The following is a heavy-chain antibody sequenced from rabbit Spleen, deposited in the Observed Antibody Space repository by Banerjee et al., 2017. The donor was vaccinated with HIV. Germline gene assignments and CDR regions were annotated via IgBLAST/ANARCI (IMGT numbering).Heavy chain of an antibody. CDR1: GFDFSAYG. CDR3: VRDRANIGGDYGPYYFDL. D-gene: IGHD2-1*01. Sequence: QEQLVESGGGLVQPGGSLKLSCKASGFDFSAYGVTWVRQAPGKGLEWIGYIDPLFDNTYYASWVNGRFPLSRHNAQNTLYLQLNSLTAADTATYFCVRDRANIGGDYGPYYFDLWGQGTLVTVS. J-gene: IGHJ4*01. V-gene: IGHV1S47*01. CDR2: IDPLFDNT.